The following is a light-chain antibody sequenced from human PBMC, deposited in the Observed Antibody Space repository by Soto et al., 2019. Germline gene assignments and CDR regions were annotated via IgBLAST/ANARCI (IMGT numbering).Light chain of an antibody. V-gene: IGLV2-14*03. CDR3: SSYTGSNVL. CDR1: SSDVGGYDF. J-gene: IGLJ2*01. Sequence: QSVLTQPASVSGSPGQSVTISCTGTSSDVGGYDFVSWYQQHPGKAPKLVIYEVSDRPSGVSNRFSGSKSGNTASLTISGLQAEDEADYYCSSYTGSNVLFGGGTKVTVL. CDR2: EVS.